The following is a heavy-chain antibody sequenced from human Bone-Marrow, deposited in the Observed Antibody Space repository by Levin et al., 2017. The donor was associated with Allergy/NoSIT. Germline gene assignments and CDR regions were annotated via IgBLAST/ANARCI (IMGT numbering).Heavy chain of an antibody. D-gene: IGHD3-10*01. J-gene: IGHJ6*02. CDR3: AKDKLGTIGHGSVNYYIYFYAMDV. V-gene: IGHV3-9*01. Sequence: GGSLRLSCIASGFGFDDYVMHWVRQAPGKGLEWVSGISWNSGTVGYADSVRGRFTISRDNAKNSLYLQMNSLGIEDTALYYCAKDKLGTIGHGSVNYYIYFYAMDVWGQGTTVTVSS. CDR1: GFGFDDYV. CDR2: ISWNSGTV.